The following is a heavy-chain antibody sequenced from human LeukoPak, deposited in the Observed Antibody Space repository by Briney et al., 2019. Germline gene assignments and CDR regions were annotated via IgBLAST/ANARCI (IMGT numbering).Heavy chain of an antibody. D-gene: IGHD3-22*01. J-gene: IGHJ4*02. V-gene: IGHV2-5*01. CDR3: AHIITGTFVSNDSRYYFDY. Sequence: SGPTLVSPTQTLTLTCTFSGFSLSTSGVGVGWIRQPPGEALEWLALIYWNDDKRYSPSLKSRLTITKDTSKNQVVLTMTNMDPVDTATYYCAHIITGTFVSNDSRYYFDYWGQGTLVTVSS. CDR1: GFSLSTSGVG. CDR2: IYWNDDK.